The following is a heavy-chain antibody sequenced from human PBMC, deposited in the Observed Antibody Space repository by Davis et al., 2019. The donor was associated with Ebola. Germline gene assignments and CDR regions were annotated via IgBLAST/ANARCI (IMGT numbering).Heavy chain of an antibody. CDR3: TTDFPSGYDFWSGYWGYFDY. D-gene: IGHD3-3*01. J-gene: IGHJ4*02. CDR1: GFTFSDHY. V-gene: IGHV3-15*01. CDR2: IKSKTDGGTT. Sequence: GESLKISCAASGFTFSDHYMDWVRQAPGKGLEWVGRIKSKTDGGTTDYAAPVKGRFTISRDDSKNTLYLQMNSLKTEDTAVYYCTTDFPSGYDFWSGYWGYFDYWGQGTLVTVSS.